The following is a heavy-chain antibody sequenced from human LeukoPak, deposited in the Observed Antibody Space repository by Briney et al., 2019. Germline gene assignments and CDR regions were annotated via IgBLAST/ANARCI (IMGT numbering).Heavy chain of an antibody. V-gene: IGHV4-59*01. CDR2: IYYSGST. CDR3: AKGYGWEASYYYYYMDV. D-gene: IGHD1-26*01. Sequence: SETLSLTCTVSGGSISSYYWSWIRQPPGKGLEWIGYIYYSGSTNYNPSLKSRVTISVDTSKNQFSLKLSSVTAADTAVYYCAKGYGWEASYYYYYMDVWGKGTTVTISS. J-gene: IGHJ6*03. CDR1: GGSISSYY.